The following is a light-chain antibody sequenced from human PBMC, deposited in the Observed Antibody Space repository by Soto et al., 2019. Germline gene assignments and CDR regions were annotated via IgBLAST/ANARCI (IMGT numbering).Light chain of an antibody. J-gene: IGKJ2*01. CDR2: GAS. CDR3: QHYGSSPPMYT. V-gene: IGKV3-20*01. CDR1: QSVSSRY. Sequence: EIVLTQSPGTLSLSPGERATLSCRASQSVSSRYLAWYQQRPGQAPRLLIYGASSRATGVPDRISGSGSGTDFTLTITRLEPEDFAVYYCQHYGSSPPMYTFGQGTKLEIK.